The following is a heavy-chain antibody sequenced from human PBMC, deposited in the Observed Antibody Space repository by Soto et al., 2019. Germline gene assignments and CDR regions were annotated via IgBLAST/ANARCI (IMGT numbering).Heavy chain of an antibody. J-gene: IGHJ4*02. V-gene: IGHV4-30-4*01. D-gene: IGHD6-13*01. CDR3: AREPGAHGSSASGIFDD. CDR2: IYYSGST. Sequence: SETMSLTCTVSGGSISSGDYYWSWIRQPPGKGLEWIGYIYYSGSTYYNPSLKGRVTISVDTSKNQFSLKLSSVTAADTAGDYCAREPGAHGSSASGIFDDWGKGTRVTVYS. CDR1: GGSISSGDYY.